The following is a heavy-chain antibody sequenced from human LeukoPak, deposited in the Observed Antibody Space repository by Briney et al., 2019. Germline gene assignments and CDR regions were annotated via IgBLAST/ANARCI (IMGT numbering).Heavy chain of an antibody. CDR3: ARVLGYQLLSAPPDAFDI. V-gene: IGHV4-38-2*01. CDR1: GYSISSGYY. CDR2: IYDSGST. D-gene: IGHD2-2*01. Sequence: SETLSLTCAVSGYSISSGYYWGCLRQPPGKGLEWIGSIYDSGSTYYNPSLKSRVTISVDTSKNQFSLKLSSVTAADTAVYYCARVLGYQLLSAPPDAFDICGQGTMVTVPS. J-gene: IGHJ3*02.